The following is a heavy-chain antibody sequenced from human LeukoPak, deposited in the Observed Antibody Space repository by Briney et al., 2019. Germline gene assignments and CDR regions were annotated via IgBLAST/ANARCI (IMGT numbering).Heavy chain of an antibody. CDR1: GFTFSSYD. Sequence: GGSLRLSCVASGFTFSSYDMSWVRQPPGKGLEWVSAISGGGDSTYYADSVKGRFTISRDNSKNTLYLQMNSLRAEDTAVYYCAKSRAVVPAAINYWGQGTLVAVSS. CDR3: AKSRAVVPAAINY. CDR2: ISGGGDST. D-gene: IGHD2-2*01. J-gene: IGHJ4*02. V-gene: IGHV3-23*01.